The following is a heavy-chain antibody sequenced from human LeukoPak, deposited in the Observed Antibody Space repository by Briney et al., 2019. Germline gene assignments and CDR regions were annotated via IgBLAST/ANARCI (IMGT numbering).Heavy chain of an antibody. CDR3: ARFAAYYDFWSGPWSPADY. V-gene: IGHV5-51*01. Sequence: GESLKISCKGSGYSFTSYWIGWVRPMPGKGLEWMGIIYPGDSDTRYSPSFQGQVTISADKSISTAYLQWSSLKASDTAMYYCARFAAYYDFWSGPWSPADYWGQGTLVTVSS. J-gene: IGHJ4*02. CDR1: GYSFTSYW. D-gene: IGHD3-3*01. CDR2: IYPGDSDT.